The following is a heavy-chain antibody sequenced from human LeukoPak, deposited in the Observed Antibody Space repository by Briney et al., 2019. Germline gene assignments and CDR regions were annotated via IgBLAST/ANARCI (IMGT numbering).Heavy chain of an antibody. CDR3: ATYYSAYSTSSSLAY. CDR1: GYSFTSYW. Sequence: GESLKISCKSSGYSFTSYWIGWVRQMPGKGLEWMGIIYPGNSETRYSPSFQGQVTISADKSISTMNLQWTSLKASDTAMYYCATYYSAYSTSSSLAYWGQGTLVSVSS. CDR2: IYPGNSET. D-gene: IGHD6-6*01. J-gene: IGHJ4*02. V-gene: IGHV5-51*01.